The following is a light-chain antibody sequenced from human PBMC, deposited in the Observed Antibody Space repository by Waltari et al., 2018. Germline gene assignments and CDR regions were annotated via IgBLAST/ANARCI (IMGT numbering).Light chain of an antibody. Sequence: QSALTPPRPVSGSPGQSVTISSTGPSSDVGGYDYVPWYQHHPGKAPKLMSCDVTKRPSGVPDRFSGSKSGNTASLTISGLQAEDEADYYCCSYAGSYTHVVFGGGTKLTVL. CDR1: SSDVGGYDY. J-gene: IGLJ2*01. CDR3: CSYAGSYTHVV. V-gene: IGLV2-11*01. CDR2: DVT.